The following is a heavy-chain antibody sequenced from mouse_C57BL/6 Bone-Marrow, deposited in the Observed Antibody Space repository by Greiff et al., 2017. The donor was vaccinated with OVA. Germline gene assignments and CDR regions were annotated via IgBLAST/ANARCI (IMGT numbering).Heavy chain of an antibody. Sequence: VQLQQSGAELVKPGASVKMSCKASGYTFTSYWITWVKQRPGQGLEWIGDIYPGSGSTNYNEKFKSKATLTVDTSSSTAYMQLSSLTSEDSAVYYCVRPFNYYGNAMDYWGQGTSVTVSS. V-gene: IGHV1-55*01. CDR2: IYPGSGST. D-gene: IGHD1-1*01. CDR3: VRPFNYYGNAMDY. J-gene: IGHJ4*01. CDR1: GYTFTSYW.